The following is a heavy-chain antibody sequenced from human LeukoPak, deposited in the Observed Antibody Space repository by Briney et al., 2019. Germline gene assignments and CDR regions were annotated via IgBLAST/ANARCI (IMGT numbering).Heavy chain of an antibody. CDR3: ARYWGPYDNSGAYFDY. V-gene: IGHV4-59*08. CDR1: GGSISTYY. D-gene: IGHD3-22*01. CDR2: MYYSGST. J-gene: IGHJ4*02. Sequence: SETLSLTCTVSGGSISTYYWTWIRQPPGKGPEWIGYMYYSGSTNYNPSLKSRVTISVDTSKNQFSLKLSSVTAADTAMYYCARYWGPYDNSGAYFDYWGQGTLVTVSS.